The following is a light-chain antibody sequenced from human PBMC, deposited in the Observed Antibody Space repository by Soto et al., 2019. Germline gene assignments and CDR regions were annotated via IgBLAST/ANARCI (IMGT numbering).Light chain of an antibody. J-gene: IGKJ5*01. Sequence: DIVMTQYPVSLPVTPGESASISCRSSQSLLHSNGYNYLDWYLQKPGQSPQLLIYLGSNRASGVPDRFSGSGSGTDFTLKISRVEAEDVGVYYSMQALQTPRTFGQGTRLEIK. CDR2: LGS. CDR3: MQALQTPRT. CDR1: QSLLHSNGYNY. V-gene: IGKV2-28*01.